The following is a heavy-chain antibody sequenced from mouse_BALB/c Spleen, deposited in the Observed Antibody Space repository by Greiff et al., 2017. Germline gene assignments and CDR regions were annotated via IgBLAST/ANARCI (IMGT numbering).Heavy chain of an antibody. D-gene: IGHD2-4*01. Sequence: EVQLVESGPGLVKPSQSLSLTCTVTGYSITSDYAWNWIRQFPGNKLEWMGYISYSGSTSYNPSLKSRISITRDTSKNQFFLQLNSVTTEDTATYYCARNTMITFAYWGQGTLVTVSA. CDR1: GYSITSDYA. J-gene: IGHJ3*01. CDR2: ISYSGST. V-gene: IGHV3-2*02. CDR3: ARNTMITFAY.